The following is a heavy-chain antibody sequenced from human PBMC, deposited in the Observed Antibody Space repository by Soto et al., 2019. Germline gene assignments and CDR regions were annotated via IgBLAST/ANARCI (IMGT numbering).Heavy chain of an antibody. CDR2: IIPIFGTA. CDR3: AATVPSLRFLEWLPPPYYYYGMDV. CDR1: GGTFSSYA. J-gene: IGHJ6*02. V-gene: IGHV1-69*13. D-gene: IGHD3-3*01. Sequence: SVKVSCKASGGTFSSYAISWVRQAPGQGLEWMGGIIPIFGTANYAQKFQGRVTITADESTSTAYMELSSLRSEDTAVYYCAATVPSLRFLEWLPPPYYYYGMDVWGQGTKVTVSS.